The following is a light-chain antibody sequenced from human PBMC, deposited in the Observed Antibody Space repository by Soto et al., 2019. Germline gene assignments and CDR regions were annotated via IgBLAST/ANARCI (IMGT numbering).Light chain of an antibody. Sequence: QSALTQPPSVSGAPGQRVTISCTGSSSNIGAGYGVNWYQQFPGRAPRLLIYGNINRPSGVPNRFSGSKSGTSASLAITGLQAEDEADYYCQSYDSSLIGVVFGGGTKLTVL. V-gene: IGLV1-40*01. CDR2: GNI. J-gene: IGLJ2*01. CDR1: SSNIGAGYG. CDR3: QSYDSSLIGVV.